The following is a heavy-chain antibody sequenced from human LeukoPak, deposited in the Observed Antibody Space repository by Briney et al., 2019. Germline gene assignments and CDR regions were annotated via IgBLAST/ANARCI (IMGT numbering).Heavy chain of an antibody. J-gene: IGHJ6*03. CDR1: GGTFSSYA. Sequence: SVKVSCKASGGTFSSYAISWLRQAPGQGLEWMGGIIPIFGTANYAQKFQGRVTITTDESTSTAYMELSSLRSEDTAVYYCARGPDIVVVPAAITHYYYYMDVWGKGTTVTVSS. V-gene: IGHV1-69*05. D-gene: IGHD2-2*01. CDR3: ARGPDIVVVPAAITHYYYYMDV. CDR2: IIPIFGTA.